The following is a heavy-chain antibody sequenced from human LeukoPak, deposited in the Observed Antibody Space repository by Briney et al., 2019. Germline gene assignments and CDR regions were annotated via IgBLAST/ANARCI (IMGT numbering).Heavy chain of an antibody. Sequence: ISGIGVSTSYPHSVKARFTISIDNSKNTLYLQMTSLRAEDTAVYYCAKVIAGYSSGWYVGYWGQGTLVTVSS. CDR2: ISGIGVST. J-gene: IGHJ4*02. D-gene: IGHD6-19*01. V-gene: IGHV3-23*01. CDR3: AKVIAGYSSGWYVGY.